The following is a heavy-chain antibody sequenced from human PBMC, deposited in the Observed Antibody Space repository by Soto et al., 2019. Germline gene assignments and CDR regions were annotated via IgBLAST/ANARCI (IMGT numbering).Heavy chain of an antibody. Sequence: VASVKVSCKASGYTFTSYGISWVRQAPGQGLEWMGWISAYNGNTNYAQKLQGRATMTTDTSTSTAYMELRSLRSDDTAVYYCARVLRYFDWLLKAYYYGMDVWGQGTTVTVSS. CDR3: ARVLRYFDWLLKAYYYGMDV. CDR2: ISAYNGNT. D-gene: IGHD3-9*01. CDR1: GYTFTSYG. J-gene: IGHJ6*02. V-gene: IGHV1-18*01.